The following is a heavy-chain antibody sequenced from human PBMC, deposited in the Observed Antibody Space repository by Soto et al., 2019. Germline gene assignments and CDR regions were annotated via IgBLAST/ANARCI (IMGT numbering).Heavy chain of an antibody. J-gene: IGHJ4*02. V-gene: IGHV4-59*08. CDR3: ARRYGSSFDY. Sequence: QVQLQESGPGLVKPSETLSLTCTLSGGSISSYYWSWIRQPPGKGLEWIGYIYYSGSTNYNPSLKSRVTISVDTSKNQFSLMLSSVTAADTAVYYCARRYGSSFDYWGQGTLVTVSS. D-gene: IGHD5-12*01. CDR1: GGSISSYY. CDR2: IYYSGST.